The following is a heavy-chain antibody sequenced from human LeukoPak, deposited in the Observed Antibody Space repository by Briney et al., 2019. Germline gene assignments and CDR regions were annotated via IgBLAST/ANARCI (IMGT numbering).Heavy chain of an antibody. V-gene: IGHV2-5*02. CDR1: GFSLSTSGVG. CDR3: AHSVTFSTNSWYRGFDY. D-gene: IGHD6-13*01. CDR2: TYWDGDK. Sequence: ESGPTLVNPTQTLTLTCTFSGFSLSTSGVGVGWIRQPPGKSLEWLALTYWDGDKRYNPTLESRLTITKDTSKNQVVLTMTAMDPVDTATYYCAHSVTFSTNSWYRGFDYWGQGILVTVSS. J-gene: IGHJ4*02.